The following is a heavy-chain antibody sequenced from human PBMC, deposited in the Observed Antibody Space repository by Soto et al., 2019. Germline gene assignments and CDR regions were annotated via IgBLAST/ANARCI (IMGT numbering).Heavy chain of an antibody. Sequence: ASVKVSCKASGYTFTSYGINWVRQAPGQGLEWMGWISAYNGNTNYAQKVQGRVTMTTDTSTSTAHMELRTLRSDDTAVYFCARAPPLGVLVGPPSFRARGSSDL. D-gene: IGHD2-2*01. CDR2: ISAYNGNT. J-gene: IGHJ2*01. CDR1: GYTFTSYG. V-gene: IGHV1-18*01. CDR3: ARAPPLGVLVGPPSFRARGSSDL.